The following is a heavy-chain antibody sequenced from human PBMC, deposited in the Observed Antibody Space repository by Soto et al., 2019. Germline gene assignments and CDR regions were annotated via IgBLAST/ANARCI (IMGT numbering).Heavy chain of an antibody. J-gene: IGHJ6*02. V-gene: IGHV3-30*03. Sequence: LRLSCAASGFSFSSYGMEWVRLAPGKGLEWVAATTYDGGIKHYVDSVKGRFTISRDNSKNTLYLQMNSLRVEDTATYYCAGALHTPSFFYCINVWGQGTTVTVSS. CDR2: TTYDGGIK. D-gene: IGHD1-26*01. CDR3: AGALHTPSFFYCINV. CDR1: GFSFSSYG.